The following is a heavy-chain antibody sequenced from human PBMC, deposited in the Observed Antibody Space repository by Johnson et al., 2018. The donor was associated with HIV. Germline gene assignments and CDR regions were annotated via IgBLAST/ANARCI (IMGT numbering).Heavy chain of an antibody. CDR3: ARELRGYDVFDI. CDR1: GFTFSSYA. J-gene: IGHJ3*02. Sequence: QVQLVESGGGVVQPGRSLRLSCAASGFTFSSYAMDWVRQAPGKGLEWVAVISHDGSNKYYADSVKGRFTISRDNSKNTLYLQMNTLRAEDTALYYCARELRGYDVFDIWGQGTMVTVSS. V-gene: IGHV3-30*03. CDR2: ISHDGSNK. D-gene: IGHD6-13*01.